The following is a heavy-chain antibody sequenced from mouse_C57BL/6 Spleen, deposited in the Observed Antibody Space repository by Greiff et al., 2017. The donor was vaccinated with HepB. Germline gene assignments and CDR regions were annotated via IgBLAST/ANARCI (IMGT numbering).Heavy chain of an antibody. CDR1: GFTFSSYA. CDR2: ISDGGSYT. J-gene: IGHJ2*01. D-gene: IGHD2-1*01. Sequence: DVMLVESGGGLVKPGGSLKLSCAASGFTFSSYAMSWVRQTPEKRLEWVATISDGGSYTYYPDNVKGRFTISRDNAKNNLYLQMSHLKSEDTAMYYGESLYGNVFDYWGQGTTLTVSS. V-gene: IGHV5-4*03. CDR3: ESLYGNVFDY.